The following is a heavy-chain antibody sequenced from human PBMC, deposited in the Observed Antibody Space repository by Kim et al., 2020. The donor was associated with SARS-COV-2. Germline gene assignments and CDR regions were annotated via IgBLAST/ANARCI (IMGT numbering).Heavy chain of an antibody. CDR3: ARIEATAGWFDP. J-gene: IGHJ5*02. Sequence: YHTPSRKSRVTISGDTSKNQFSLKLSSVTAADTAVYDCARIEATAGWFDPWGQGTLVTVSS. V-gene: IGHV4-39*01.